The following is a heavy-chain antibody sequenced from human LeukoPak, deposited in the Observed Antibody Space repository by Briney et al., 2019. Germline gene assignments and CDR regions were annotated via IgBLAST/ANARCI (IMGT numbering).Heavy chain of an antibody. Sequence: GGALRLSCAASGFTLSDYAMSCGREAPGKGLEWGSGISERAGGTKYADSGRGGFTISRETSLTTVYMQMNSLRAEDTAVYFCAKRGIVIRGLLIIGFHKEAYYSDCWGQGLLVTVSS. CDR3: AKRGIVIRGLLIIGFHKEAYYSDC. D-gene: IGHD3-10*01. CDR2: ISERAGGT. CDR1: GFTLSDYA. V-gene: IGHV3-23*01. J-gene: IGHJ4*02.